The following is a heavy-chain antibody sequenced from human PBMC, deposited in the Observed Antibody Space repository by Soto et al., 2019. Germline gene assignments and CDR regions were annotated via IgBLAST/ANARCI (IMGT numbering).Heavy chain of an antibody. CDR2: IYYSGST. Sequence: QLQLQESGPGLVKPSETLSLTCTVSGGSISSSSYYWGWIRQPPGKGLEWIGSIYYSGSTYYNPSLKSRVTISVDTSKNQFSPKLSSVTAADTAVYYCARRGTMVRGLPVRWFDPWGQGTLVTVSS. V-gene: IGHV4-39*01. J-gene: IGHJ5*02. CDR3: ARRGTMVRGLPVRWFDP. CDR1: GGSISSSSYY. D-gene: IGHD3-10*01.